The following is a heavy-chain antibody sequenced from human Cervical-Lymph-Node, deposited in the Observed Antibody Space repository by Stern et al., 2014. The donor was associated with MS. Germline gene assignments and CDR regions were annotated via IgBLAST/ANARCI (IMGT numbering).Heavy chain of an antibody. V-gene: IGHV3-30-3*01. Sequence: VQLVESGGGVVQPGGSLRLSCAASGFTFSSHVMHWVRQAPGKGLEWVAVIWHDENNTAYADSVKGRFTISRDNSNNTLSLQMNSLRAEDTAVYYCVREDGDFDYWGQGTLVTVS. CDR3: VREDGDFDY. CDR1: GFTFSSHV. CDR2: IWHDENNT. J-gene: IGHJ4*02. D-gene: IGHD2-8*01.